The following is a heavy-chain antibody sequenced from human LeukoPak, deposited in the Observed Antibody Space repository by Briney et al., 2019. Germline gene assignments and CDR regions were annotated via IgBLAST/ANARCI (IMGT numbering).Heavy chain of an antibody. V-gene: IGHV4-34*01. J-gene: IGHJ4*02. CDR1: GGSISSYY. D-gene: IGHD5-18*01. CDR2: INHSGST. Sequence: SETLSLTCTVSGGSISSYYWSWIRQPPGKGLEWIGEINHSGSTNYNPSLKSRVTISVDTSKNQFSLKLSSVTAADTAVYYCARGLVRGYSYGVFDYWGQGTLVTASS. CDR3: ARGLVRGYSYGVFDY.